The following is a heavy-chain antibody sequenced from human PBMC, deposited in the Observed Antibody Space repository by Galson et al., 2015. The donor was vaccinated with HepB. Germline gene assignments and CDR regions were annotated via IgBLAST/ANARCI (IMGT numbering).Heavy chain of an antibody. D-gene: IGHD5-18*01. V-gene: IGHV3-49*04. J-gene: IGHJ4*02. CDR2: IRSKAYGGTT. Sequence: SLRLSCAGSGFTFGDYAMSWVRQAPGKGLEWVGFIRSKAYGGTTQYAASVKGRFIISRDDSESLAYLQMNSLKTEDTAVFHCTRMGYNGYLDFDYWGQGTLVTVSS. CDR1: GFTFGDYA. CDR3: TRMGYNGYLDFDY.